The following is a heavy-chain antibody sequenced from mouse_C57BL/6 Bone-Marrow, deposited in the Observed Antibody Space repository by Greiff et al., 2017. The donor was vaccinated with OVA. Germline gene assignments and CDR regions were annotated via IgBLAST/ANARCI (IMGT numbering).Heavy chain of an antibody. CDR2: IDPEDGET. CDR3: ATRWLLPLYAMDY. D-gene: IGHD2-3*01. J-gene: IGHJ4*01. V-gene: IGHV14-2*01. Sequence: VQLQQSGAELVKPGASVKLSCTASGFNIKDYYMHWVKQRTEQGLEWIGRIDPEDGETKYAPKFQGKATITADTSSNTAHLQLSSLTSEDTAVYYCATRWLLPLYAMDYWGQGTSVTVSS. CDR1: GFNIKDYY.